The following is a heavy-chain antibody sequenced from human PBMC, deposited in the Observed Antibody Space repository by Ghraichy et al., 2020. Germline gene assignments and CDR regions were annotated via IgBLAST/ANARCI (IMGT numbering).Heavy chain of an antibody. Sequence: SLNISFAASGFTFSSYAMSWVRQAPGKGLEWVSAISGSGGSTYYADSVKGRFTISRDNSKNTLYLQMNSLRAEDTAVYYCAKDYSSSWTGWFDPWGQGTLVTVSS. CDR3: AKDYSSSWTGWFDP. CDR1: GFTFSSYA. V-gene: IGHV3-23*01. CDR2: ISGSGGST. J-gene: IGHJ5*02. D-gene: IGHD6-13*01.